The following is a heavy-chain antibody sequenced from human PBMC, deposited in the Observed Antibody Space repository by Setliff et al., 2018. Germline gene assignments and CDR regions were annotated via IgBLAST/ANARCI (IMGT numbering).Heavy chain of an antibody. V-gene: IGHV4-38-2*02. CDR3: ARDLGHGGDSDY. Sequence: PAETLALTCTVSGYSISSGYIWGWIRQPPGKGLEWVGNIGHTGSINYNPSLKSRLTISRDTSKNQVSLKLNSVAATDTAVYYCARDLGHGGDSDYWGQGILVTVSS. CDR1: GYSISSGYI. J-gene: IGHJ4*02. D-gene: IGHD2-21*02. CDR2: IGHTGSI.